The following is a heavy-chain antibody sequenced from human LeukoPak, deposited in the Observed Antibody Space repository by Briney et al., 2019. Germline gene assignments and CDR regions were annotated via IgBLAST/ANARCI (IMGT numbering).Heavy chain of an antibody. CDR3: TERGDDGDDPYYFGY. V-gene: IGHV3-30*03. CDR2: ISSDASDK. D-gene: IGHD4-17*01. Sequence: PGGSLRLSCAASGSTLSNYCTHWVRQAPGKGLEWVAVISSDASDKYYADSVKGRFTISRDNSKNTLYLQMNSLRAEDTAVYYCTERGDDGDDPYYFGYWGQGTLVTVSS. CDR1: GSTLSNYC. J-gene: IGHJ4*02.